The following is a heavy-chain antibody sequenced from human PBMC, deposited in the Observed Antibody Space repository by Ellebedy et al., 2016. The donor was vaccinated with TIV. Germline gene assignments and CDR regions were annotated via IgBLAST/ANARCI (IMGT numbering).Heavy chain of an antibody. D-gene: IGHD3-10*01. CDR2: LTTGGVT. J-gene: IGHJ4*02. V-gene: IGHV3-23*01. CDR3: AKDSGRSGWISDY. Sequence: GESLKISCVVSGFTFSTIGMRRFRQPPGKGLEWVSALTTGGVTFYADSVKGRFTISRDSSKNTLYLQMNSLRVEDTAIYFCAKDSGRSGWISDYWGQGTLVTVSS. CDR1: GFTFSTIG.